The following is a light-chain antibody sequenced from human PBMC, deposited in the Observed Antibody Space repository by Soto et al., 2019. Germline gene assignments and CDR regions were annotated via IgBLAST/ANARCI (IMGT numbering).Light chain of an antibody. Sequence: EIVLTQSPGTLSLSPGERATLSCRASQSVSSSYLAWYQQKPGQAPRLRINSASGRATGIPDRFSGSGSVTDFTLTISRLEPEDVAVDYCEQYCSSPSFNFGPGAKVYIK. CDR3: EQYCSSPSFN. CDR1: QSVSSSY. J-gene: IGKJ3*01. CDR2: SAS. V-gene: IGKV3-20*01.